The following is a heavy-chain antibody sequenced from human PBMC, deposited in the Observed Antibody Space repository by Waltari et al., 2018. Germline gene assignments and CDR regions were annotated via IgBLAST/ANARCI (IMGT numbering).Heavy chain of an antibody. J-gene: IGHJ1*01. CDR1: GGSISSYY. D-gene: IGHD1-1*01. CDR3: ARTDNAAYFQH. CDR2: IYYRGST. V-gene: IGHV4-59*01. Sequence: QVQLQESGPGLVKPSETLSLTCTVSGGSISSYYWRWIRQPPGKGLEWIGYIYYRGSTNYNPALKSRVTMSVDTSKNQFSLKLSSVTAADTAVYYCARTDNAAYFQHWGQGTLVTVSS.